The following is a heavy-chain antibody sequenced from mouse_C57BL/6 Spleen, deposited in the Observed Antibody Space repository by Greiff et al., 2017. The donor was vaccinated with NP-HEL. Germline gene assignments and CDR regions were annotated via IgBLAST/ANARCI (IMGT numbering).Heavy chain of an antibody. CDR1: GYTFTSYW. Sequence: QVQLQQPGAELVMPGASVKLSCKASGYTFTSYWMHWVKQRPGQGLEWIGEIDPSDSYTNYNQKFKGKSTLTVDKSSSTAYMQLSSLTSEDSAVYYCARSGEDSSGYGGAMDYWGQGTSVTVSS. CDR3: ARSGEDSSGYGGAMDY. CDR2: IDPSDSYT. D-gene: IGHD3-2*02. J-gene: IGHJ4*01. V-gene: IGHV1-69*01.